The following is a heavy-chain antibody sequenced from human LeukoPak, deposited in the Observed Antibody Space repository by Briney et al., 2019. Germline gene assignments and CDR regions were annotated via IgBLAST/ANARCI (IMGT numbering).Heavy chain of an antibody. V-gene: IGHV3-23*05. D-gene: IGHD3-9*01. CDR2: ICTSINNT. J-gene: IGHJ6*02. Sequence: GGSLRLSCAASGFTFNNYALSWVRQAPGKGLEGVSTICTSINNTYYADSVKGRFTISRDNSNHTLSLQMSSLRAEDTAIYYCARDQAFDWFYYYYGMDVWGLGTTVSVSS. CDR1: GFTFNNYA. CDR3: ARDQAFDWFYYYYGMDV.